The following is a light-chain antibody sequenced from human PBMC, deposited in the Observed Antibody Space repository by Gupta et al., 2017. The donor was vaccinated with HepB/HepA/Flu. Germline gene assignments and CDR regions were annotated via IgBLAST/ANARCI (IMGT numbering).Light chain of an antibody. V-gene: IGKV3-11*01. CDR2: DAS. CDR3: QQLTKWPPQLT. J-gene: IGKJ4*01. Sequence: EIVLTQFPATLSLSPGERATLSCRASQSVTNYLAWYQLKPGQAPRLLIYDASIRATGIQARFSGSGSGTDFTLTITTREPEDFAVYFCQQLTKWPPQLTFGGGTKVEIK. CDR1: QSVTNY.